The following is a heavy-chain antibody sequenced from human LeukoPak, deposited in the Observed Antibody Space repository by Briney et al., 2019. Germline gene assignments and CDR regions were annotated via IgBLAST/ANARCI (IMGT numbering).Heavy chain of an antibody. D-gene: IGHD3-10*01. V-gene: IGHV3-20*04. J-gene: IGHJ3*01. Sequence: GGSLRLSCAASGFTFDDYGMSWVRQVPGKGLEWVSGINWNGGSTGNADSVKGRFTISRDNAKNTPYLQMNSLRAEDTAVYYCAKDRGPRVMFDAFDVWGQGTMVTVSS. CDR3: AKDRGPRVMFDAFDV. CDR1: GFTFDDYG. CDR2: INWNGGST.